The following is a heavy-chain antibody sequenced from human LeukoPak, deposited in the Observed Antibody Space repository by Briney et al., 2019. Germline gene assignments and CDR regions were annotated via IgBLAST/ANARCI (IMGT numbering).Heavy chain of an antibody. D-gene: IGHD6-13*01. CDR3: AKKGGSWNYFDS. Sequence: ASVKVSCKVSGYTLTELSMHWVRQAPGKGLEWMGGFDPEDGETIYAQKFQGRVTMTEDTSTDTAYMELNSLRPEDTAVYYCAKKGGSWNYFDSWGQGTLVTVSS. CDR2: FDPEDGET. V-gene: IGHV1-24*01. J-gene: IGHJ4*02. CDR1: GYTLTELS.